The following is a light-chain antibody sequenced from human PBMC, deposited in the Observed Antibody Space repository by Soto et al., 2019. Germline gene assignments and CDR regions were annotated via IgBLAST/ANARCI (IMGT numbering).Light chain of an antibody. J-gene: IGKJ4*01. CDR3: MQALYLPPS. Sequence: IMLTQSPLSLPVTPGEPASISCRSSQSLLHSNGYNYLDWYLQKPGQSPQLLIFLGSNRASGVPDMFSGSGSDTDFTLRISRVEAEDVGVYYCMQALYLPPSFGGGTKVDIK. CDR1: QSLLHSNGYNY. V-gene: IGKV2-28*01. CDR2: LGS.